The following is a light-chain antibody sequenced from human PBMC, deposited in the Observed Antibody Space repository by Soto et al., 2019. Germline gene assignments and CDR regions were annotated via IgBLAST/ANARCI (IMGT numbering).Light chain of an antibody. J-gene: IGLJ3*02. V-gene: IGLV2-14*01. CDR2: EVS. Sequence: QSALTQPASVSGSPGQSITISCTGTSSDVGGYKFVSWYQQHPGKAPKLMIYEVSNRPSGVSNRFSGSKSGNTASLTISGPRGEDEGDFYCSSKPTSRPRVFGGGTK. CDR1: SSDVGGYKF. CDR3: SSKPTSRPRV.